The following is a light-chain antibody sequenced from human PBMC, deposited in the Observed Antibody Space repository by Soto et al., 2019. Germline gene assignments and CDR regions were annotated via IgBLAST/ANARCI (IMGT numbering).Light chain of an antibody. V-gene: IGKV1-39*01. CDR2: AAS. CDR3: QQYNNWQPM. CDR1: QSISSY. J-gene: IGKJ1*01. Sequence: DIQMTQSPSSLSASVGDRVTITCRASQSISSYLNWYQQKPGKAPKLLIYAASSLQSGVPSRFSGSGSGTEFTLTISSLQSEDFAVYYCQQYNNWQPMFGQGTKVDI.